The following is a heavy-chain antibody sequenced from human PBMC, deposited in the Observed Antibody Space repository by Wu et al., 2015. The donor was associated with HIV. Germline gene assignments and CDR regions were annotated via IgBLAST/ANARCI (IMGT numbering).Heavy chain of an antibody. CDR3: TASPRRHLVQHGPPLV. CDR2: FDPEDGKI. CDR1: EYSLIKLS. V-gene: IGHV1-24*01. Sequence: HVQLEQSGAVVRKPGTSVRVPCKVSEYSLIKLSIHWVRQVPGKGLEWMGGFDPEDGKIIYAQRFQGRVAMTEDRSTDTAYLELRNLRPEDTAVIYCTASPRRHLVQHGPPLVRGQGHPGPPSP. J-gene: IGHJ1*01. D-gene: IGHD1-1*01.